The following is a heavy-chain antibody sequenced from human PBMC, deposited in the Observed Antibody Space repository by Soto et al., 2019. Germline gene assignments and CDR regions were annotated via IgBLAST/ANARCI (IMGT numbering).Heavy chain of an antibody. Sequence: GASVKASCKAPGGTFSSYAISWVRQPPGQGLEWMGGITPIFGTANYAQKFQGRVTITAGESTNTAYMGLSSLRSDDTAVYYCSRTVEFIEYAYVWGSYRPQGFDPWGQGTLVTVSS. CDR3: SRTVEFIEYAYVWGSYRPQGFDP. J-gene: IGHJ5*01. CDR1: GGTFSSYA. D-gene: IGHD3-16*02. V-gene: IGHV1-69*13. CDR2: ITPIFGTA.